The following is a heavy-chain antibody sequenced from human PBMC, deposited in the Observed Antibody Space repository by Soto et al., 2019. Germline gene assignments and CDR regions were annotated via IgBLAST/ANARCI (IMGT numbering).Heavy chain of an antibody. CDR1: GYSFTSYW. Sequence: GESLKISCKGSGYSFTSYWISWVRQMPGKGLEWMGRIDPSDSYTNYSPSFQGHVTISADKSISTAYLQWSSLKASDTAMYYCARTSSISSADYYYYGMDVWGQGTTVTVSS. V-gene: IGHV5-10-1*01. CDR3: ARTSSISSADYYYYGMDV. J-gene: IGHJ6*02. CDR2: IDPSDSYT.